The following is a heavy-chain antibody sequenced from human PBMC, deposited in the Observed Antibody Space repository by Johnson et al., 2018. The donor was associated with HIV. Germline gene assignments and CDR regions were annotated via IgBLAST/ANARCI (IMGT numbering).Heavy chain of an antibody. J-gene: IGHJ3*02. D-gene: IGHD6-13*01. V-gene: IGHV3-72*01. Sequence: MQLVESGGGLVQPGGSLRLSCAASGFIFSDHYMDWVRQGPGKGLEWVGRIRNKVNSYTTQYAASVKGRFTISRDDSKNLMYLQMKSLKTEDTAVYYCTTDRGSSSSEEDAFDIWGQGTMVTVSS. CDR3: TTDRGSSSSEEDAFDI. CDR1: GFIFSDHY. CDR2: IRNKVNSYTT.